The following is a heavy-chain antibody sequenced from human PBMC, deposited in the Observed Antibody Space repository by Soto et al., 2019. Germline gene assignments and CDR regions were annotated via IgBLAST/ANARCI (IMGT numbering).Heavy chain of an antibody. J-gene: IGHJ3*02. V-gene: IGHV4-34*01. CDR2: ISHSGRT. D-gene: IGHD1-1*01. CDR3: ARVERGTATTVVDAFDI. CDR1: GGSFSGYY. Sequence: QVQLQQWGAGLLKPSETLSPTCAVYGGSFSGYYWSWIRQPPGKGLEWIGEISHSGRTNYNPSLKSRLTISIDMSRNHFSLKLSSVTAADTALYYCARVERGTATTVVDAFDIWGQGTMVTVSA.